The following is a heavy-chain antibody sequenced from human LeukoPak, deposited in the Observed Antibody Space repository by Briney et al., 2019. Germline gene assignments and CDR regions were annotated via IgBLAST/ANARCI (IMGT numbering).Heavy chain of an antibody. V-gene: IGHV1-2*02. CDR3: ARLVHSGLGEDDY. CDR1: GYTFTGYY. CDR2: INPYSGDT. D-gene: IGHD3-16*01. J-gene: IGHJ4*02. Sequence: ASVKVSCKASGYTFTGYYIHWVRQAPGQGLEWMGWINPYSGDTKYAQKFQGRVTVTRDTSISTVYMDFSRLRPDDTAVYYCARLVHSGLGEDDYWGQGTLVTVSS.